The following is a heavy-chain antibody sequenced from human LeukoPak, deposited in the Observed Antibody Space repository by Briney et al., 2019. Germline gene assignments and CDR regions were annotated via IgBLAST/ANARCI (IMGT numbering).Heavy chain of an antibody. Sequence: GGSLRLSCAASGFTFSSYGMHWVRQAPGKGLEWVAVISYDGSNKYYADSVKGRFTISRDNSKNTLYLQMNSLRAEDTAVYYCAKPGGTMIVVHYFDYWGQGTLVTVSS. CDR2: ISYDGSNK. CDR3: AKPGGTMIVVHYFDY. D-gene: IGHD3-22*01. J-gene: IGHJ4*02. V-gene: IGHV3-30*18. CDR1: GFTFSSYG.